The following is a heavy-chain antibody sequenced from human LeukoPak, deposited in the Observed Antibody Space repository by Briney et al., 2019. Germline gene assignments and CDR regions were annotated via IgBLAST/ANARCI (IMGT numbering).Heavy chain of an antibody. D-gene: IGHD3-3*01. Sequence: GGSLRLSCAASGFTFSSYSMNWVRQAPGKGLEWVSSISSSSYIYYADSVKGRFTISRDNAKNSLYLQMNSLRAEDTAVYYCARELRFLEWGFDYWGQGTLVTVSS. CDR1: GFTFSSYS. J-gene: IGHJ4*02. CDR3: ARELRFLEWGFDY. CDR2: ISSSSYI. V-gene: IGHV3-21*01.